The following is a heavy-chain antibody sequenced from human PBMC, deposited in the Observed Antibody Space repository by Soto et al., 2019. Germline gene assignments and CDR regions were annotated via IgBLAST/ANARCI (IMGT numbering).Heavy chain of an antibody. V-gene: IGHV1-69*01. CDR3: ARDPRSPVHYYYGMDV. J-gene: IGHJ6*02. Sequence: QVQLVQSGAEVKKPGSSVKVSCKASGGTFSSYAISWVRQAPGQGLEWMGGIIPIFGTANYAQKFQGRVTITADESTSTAYMELISLRSEDTAVYYCARDPRSPVHYYYGMDVWGQGTTVTVSS. CDR1: GGTFSSYA. CDR2: IIPIFGTA.